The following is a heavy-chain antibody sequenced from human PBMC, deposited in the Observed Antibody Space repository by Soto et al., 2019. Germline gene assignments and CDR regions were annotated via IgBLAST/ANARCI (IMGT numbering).Heavy chain of an antibody. J-gene: IGHJ3*02. CDR1: GGSISSYY. CDR2: IYTSGST. Sequence: QVQLQESGPGLVKPSETLSLTCTVSGGSISSYYWSWIRQPAGKGLEWIGRIYTSGSTNYNPSLKSRVTMSVDTSKNHYSLKLSSVTAADTAVYYCARGVGIWFGESHDAFDIWGQGTMVTVSS. CDR3: ARGVGIWFGESHDAFDI. D-gene: IGHD3-10*01. V-gene: IGHV4-4*07.